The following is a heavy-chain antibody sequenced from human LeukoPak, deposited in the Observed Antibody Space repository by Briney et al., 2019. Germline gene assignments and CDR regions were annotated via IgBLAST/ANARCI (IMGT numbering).Heavy chain of an antibody. J-gene: IGHJ4*02. Sequence: GGSLRLSCAASGFTFSSYWMHWVRQAPGKGLVWVSRINSDGSSTSYADSVKGRFTISRDNAKNTLYLQMNSLGAEDTAVYYCARVKSRGDYVFDYWGQGTLVTVSS. V-gene: IGHV3-74*01. CDR2: INSDGSST. D-gene: IGHD4-17*01. CDR3: ARVKSRGDYVFDY. CDR1: GFTFSSYW.